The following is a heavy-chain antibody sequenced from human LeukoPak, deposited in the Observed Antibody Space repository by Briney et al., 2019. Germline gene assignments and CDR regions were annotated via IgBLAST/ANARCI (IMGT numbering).Heavy chain of an antibody. J-gene: IGHJ4*02. D-gene: IGHD6-13*01. Sequence: GGSLRLSCAASGFTVSSNYMSWVRQAPGKGLEWVSTIYSGGSTYFADSVKGRFTISRDNSKNTLYLQMNSLRAEDTALYYCARVPVASWIQLDSWGQGTLVTVSS. CDR2: IYSGGST. CDR1: GFTVSSNY. CDR3: ARVPVASWIQLDS. V-gene: IGHV3-53*01.